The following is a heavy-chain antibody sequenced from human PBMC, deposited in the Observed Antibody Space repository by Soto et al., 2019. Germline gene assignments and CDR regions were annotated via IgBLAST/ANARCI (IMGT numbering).Heavy chain of an antibody. J-gene: IGHJ4*02. D-gene: IGHD3-3*01. CDR1: GGSISSGDYY. V-gene: IGHV4-30-4*01. CDR2: IYDSGRT. Sequence: PSETLSLTCTVSGGSISSGDYYWSWIRQPPGKGLEWIGYIYDSGRTYYNPSLKSRVTISVDTSKNQFSLKLSSVTAADPAVYYCARSLYDFWSRRSVYYFDYWGQGTLVTVSS. CDR3: ARSLYDFWSRRSVYYFDY.